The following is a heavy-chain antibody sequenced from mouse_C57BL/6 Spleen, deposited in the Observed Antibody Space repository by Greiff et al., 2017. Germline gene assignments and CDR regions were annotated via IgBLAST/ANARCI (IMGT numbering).Heavy chain of an antibody. J-gene: IGHJ1*03. CDR3: ARVYDGSSYGYFDV. CDR1: GYTFTDYY. D-gene: IGHD1-1*01. V-gene: IGHV1-26*01. CDR2: INPNNGGT. Sequence: EVQLQQSGPELVKPGASVKISCKASGYTFTDYYMTWVKQSHGQSLEWIGDINPNNGGTSYNQKFKGKATLTVDKSSSTAYMELRSLTSEDSAVYYGARVYDGSSYGYFDVWGTGTTVTVSS.